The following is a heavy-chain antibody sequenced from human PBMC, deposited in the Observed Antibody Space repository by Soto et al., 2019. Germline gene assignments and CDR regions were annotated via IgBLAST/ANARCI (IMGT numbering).Heavy chain of an antibody. CDR3: ARDRSGVTYYDRSGYSDKAFDI. CDR2: ISAYSGNT. CDR1: GYTFTTQG. Sequence: QVPLVQSGSEVKKPGASVKISCKASGYTFTTQGISWVRQAPGQGLEWMGWISAYSGNTNYAQKIQGRVTMTTDTSTSTSYMELRSLRSDDTAVYYCARDRSGVTYYDRSGYSDKAFDIWGQGTMLTVSS. V-gene: IGHV1-18*01. J-gene: IGHJ3*02. D-gene: IGHD3-22*01.